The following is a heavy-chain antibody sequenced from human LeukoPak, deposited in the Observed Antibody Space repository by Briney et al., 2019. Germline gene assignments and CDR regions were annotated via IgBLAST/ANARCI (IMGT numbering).Heavy chain of an antibody. CDR2: MYYSGST. CDR3: ARGPPQQFFGY. V-gene: IGHV4-39*07. J-gene: IGHJ4*02. Sequence: PSETLSLTCTVSGGSISGSSSYWGWIRQPPGKGLEWIGSMYYSGSTYYNPSLPSRVTMSVDTSKNQFSLKVISVTAADTAVYYCARGPPQQFFGYWGRGTLVTVSS. CDR1: GGSISGSSSY. D-gene: IGHD6-13*01.